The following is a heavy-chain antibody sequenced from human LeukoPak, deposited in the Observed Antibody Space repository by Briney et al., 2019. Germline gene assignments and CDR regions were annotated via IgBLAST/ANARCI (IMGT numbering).Heavy chain of an antibody. CDR2: ISGNAAAT. D-gene: IGHD3-22*01. CDR1: GFTFNTYG. Sequence: PGGSLRLSCAASGFTFNTYGMNWVRQAPGKGLEWVSTISGNAAATYYGDSVKGRFTISRDNSRNTLYLQMNSLRAEDTAIYYCAKDRTHRRYYDSTGYYNQYDYWGQGALVTVSS. V-gene: IGHV3-23*01. J-gene: IGHJ4*02. CDR3: AKDRTHRRYYDSTGYYNQYDY.